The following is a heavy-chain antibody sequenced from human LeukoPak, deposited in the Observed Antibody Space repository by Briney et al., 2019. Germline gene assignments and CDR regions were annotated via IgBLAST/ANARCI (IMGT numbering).Heavy chain of an antibody. CDR1: GFTFSSYA. CDR3: AKKIDTLGTNAFDI. D-gene: IGHD2-15*01. Sequence: GGSLRLSCAASGFTFSSYAMSWVRQAPGKGLEWVSAISGSGGSTYYADSVKGRFTISRDNSKNSLYLQMDSLRTEDTAFYYCAKKIDTLGTNAFDIWGQGTMVTVSS. V-gene: IGHV3-23*01. J-gene: IGHJ3*02. CDR2: ISGSGGST.